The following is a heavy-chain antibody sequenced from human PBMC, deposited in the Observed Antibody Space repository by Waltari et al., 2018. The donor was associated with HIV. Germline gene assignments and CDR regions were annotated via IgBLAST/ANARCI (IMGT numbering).Heavy chain of an antibody. CDR3: ARRQGPYDY. Sequence: EVQLVESGGGLVQPGGSLRLSCAASGFTFSSYPMHWVCQAPGKRLEYVSAISSEGANTDYANSVKGRFTISRDNSKNTLYLQMGDLRAEDMAVYFCARRQGPYDYWGRGTLVTVSS. J-gene: IGHJ4*02. V-gene: IGHV3-64*01. CDR1: GFTFSSYP. CDR2: ISSEGANT.